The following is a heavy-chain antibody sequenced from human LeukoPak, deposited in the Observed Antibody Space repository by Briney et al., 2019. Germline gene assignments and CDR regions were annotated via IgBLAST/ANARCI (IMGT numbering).Heavy chain of an antibody. V-gene: IGHV3-23*01. CDR1: GFTFSSYA. J-gene: IGHJ4*02. CDR2: ISGSGGST. CDR3: AKDRTEWELLLDY. Sequence: PGGSLKLSCAASGFTFSSYAMSWVRQAPGKGLDWVSAISGSGGSTYYADSVKGRFTISRDNSKNTLYLQMNSLRAEDTAVYYCAKDRTEWELLLDYWGQGTLVTVSS. D-gene: IGHD1-26*01.